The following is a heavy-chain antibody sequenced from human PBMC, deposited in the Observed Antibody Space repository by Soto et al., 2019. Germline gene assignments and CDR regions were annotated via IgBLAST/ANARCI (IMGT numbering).Heavy chain of an antibody. V-gene: IGHV1-69*01. CDR1: GGTFSSYA. J-gene: IGHJ5*02. D-gene: IGHD2-2*02. Sequence: QVQLVQSGAEVKKPGSSVKVSCKASGGTFSSYAINWVRQAPGQGLEWMGGIIPIFGTANYAQKFQGRVTITADESTSTAYMELSSLRSEDTAVYYCARDRAKDIVVVPAAIIGFDPWGQGTLVTVSS. CDR3: ARDRAKDIVVVPAAIIGFDP. CDR2: IIPIFGTA.